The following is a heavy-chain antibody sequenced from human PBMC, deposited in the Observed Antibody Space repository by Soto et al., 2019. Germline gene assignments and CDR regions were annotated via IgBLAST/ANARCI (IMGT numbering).Heavy chain of an antibody. CDR2: IYYSGST. CDR3: ASGYSSSWYAYYFDY. Sequence: PSETLSLTCTVSGGSISSYYWSWIRQPPGKGLEWIGYIYYSGSTYYNPSLKSRVTISVDTSKNQFSLKLSSVTAADTAVYYCASGYSSSWYAYYFDYWGQGTLVTVSS. CDR1: GGSISSYY. V-gene: IGHV4-59*08. D-gene: IGHD6-13*01. J-gene: IGHJ4*02.